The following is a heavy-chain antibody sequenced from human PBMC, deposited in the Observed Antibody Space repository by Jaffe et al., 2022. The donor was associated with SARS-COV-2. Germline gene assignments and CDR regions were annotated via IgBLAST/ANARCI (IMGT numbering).Heavy chain of an antibody. Sequence: QVQLVQSGAEVKKPGASVKVSCKASGYTFTSYAMHWVRQAPGQRLEWMGWINAGNGNTKYSQKFQGRVTITRDTSASTAYMELSSLRSEDTAVYYCARPGTTVTVLYYFDYWGQGTLVTVSS. D-gene: IGHD4-17*01. CDR3: ARPGTTVTVLYYFDY. V-gene: IGHV1-3*01. J-gene: IGHJ4*02. CDR1: GYTFTSYA. CDR2: INAGNGNT.